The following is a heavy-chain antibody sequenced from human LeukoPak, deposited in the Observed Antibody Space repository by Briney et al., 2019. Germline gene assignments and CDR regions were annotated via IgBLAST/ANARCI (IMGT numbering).Heavy chain of an antibody. CDR3: AKEQLTSGYSFLTDY. Sequence: GGPLRLSCAASGFTFSSYGMHWVRQAPGKGLEWVAVISYDDGSNKYYADSVKGRFTISRDNSKNTLYLQMNSLRAEDTAVYYCAKEQLTSGYSFLTDYWGQGTLVTVSS. V-gene: IGHV3-30*18. CDR1: GFTFSSYG. J-gene: IGHJ4*02. D-gene: IGHD5-18*01. CDR2: ISYDDGSNK.